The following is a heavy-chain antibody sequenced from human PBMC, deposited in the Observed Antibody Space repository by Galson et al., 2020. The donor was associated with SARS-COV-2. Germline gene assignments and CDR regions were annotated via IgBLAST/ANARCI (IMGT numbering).Heavy chain of an antibody. V-gene: IGHV4-34*01. J-gene: IGHJ6*03. CDR3: ARGHRGVVPSPVLGLGPFYSYYYMDV. Sequence: GSLRLSCAVYGGSFSGYSWTWIRQPPGKGLEWIGEINISGNTNYSPSLRSRVTVSVDTSKNQFSLNLRSVTAADTALYYCARGHRGVVPSPVLGLGPFYSYYYMDVWAKGTTVTVSS. CDR2: INISGNT. CDR1: GGSFSGYS. D-gene: IGHD3-16*01.